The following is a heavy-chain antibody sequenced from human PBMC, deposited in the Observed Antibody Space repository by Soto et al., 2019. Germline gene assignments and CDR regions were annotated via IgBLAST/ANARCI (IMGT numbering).Heavy chain of an antibody. J-gene: IGHJ6*02. V-gene: IGHV1-18*01. D-gene: IGHD3-3*01. CDR3: ASDRSFAFLEWSPSGSYGMDV. CDR2: ISTSNGYT. Sequence: QVQLVQSAGEVKEPGASLKVACKASGYSFSTYGISWVRQAPGQGLEWMGWISTSNGYTNYAQKFQGRVSMTTDTATTTAYMEVRSLRSDDTAFYFCASDRSFAFLEWSPSGSYGMDVWGQGTSVTVSS. CDR1: GYSFSTYG.